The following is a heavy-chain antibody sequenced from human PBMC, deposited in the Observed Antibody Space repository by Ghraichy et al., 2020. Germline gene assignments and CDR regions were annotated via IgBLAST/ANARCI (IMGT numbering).Heavy chain of an antibody. CDR1: GFTFSKHS. CDR3: ARDRVDYSNYLGYNGMDV. V-gene: IGHV3-21*01. D-gene: IGHD4-11*01. Sequence: GGSLRLSCAASGFTFSKHSMNWVRQAPGKGLEWVSCITSSGSYIYYADSLKGRFTISRDNAKNSLYLQMNSLRAEDTAVYYCARDRVDYSNYLGYNGMDVWGQGTTATVSS. CDR2: ITSSGSYI. J-gene: IGHJ6*02.